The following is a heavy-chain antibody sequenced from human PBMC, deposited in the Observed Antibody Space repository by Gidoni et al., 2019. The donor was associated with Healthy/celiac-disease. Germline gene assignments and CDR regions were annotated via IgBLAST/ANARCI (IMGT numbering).Heavy chain of an antibody. CDR3: ARETTTWDSSGPRAYYFDY. V-gene: IGHV4-59*01. CDR1: GGSISRYY. Sequence: QVQLQESGPGLVKPSETLSLTCTVSGGSISRYYWSWIRHPPGKGLEWIGYIYYSGSTNYNPSLKSRVTISVDTSKNQFSLKLSSVTAADTAVYYCARETTTWDSSGPRAYYFDYWGQGTLVTVSS. J-gene: IGHJ4*02. D-gene: IGHD6-19*01. CDR2: IYYSGST.